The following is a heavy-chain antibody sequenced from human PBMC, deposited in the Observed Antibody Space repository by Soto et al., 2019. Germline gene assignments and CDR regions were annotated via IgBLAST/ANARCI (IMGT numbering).Heavy chain of an antibody. J-gene: IGHJ6*02. V-gene: IGHV1-18*04. CDR3: ARKGYIGNFAMDG. Sequence: PVKGSCKASGYTFKSYDVMWVRKAPGQGLEWMGWISGHNGKADYAENFQGRVIMTTDTSTATESMDLRGLRSDDTAVYYCARKGYIGNFAMDGWGQGTTCTV. CDR1: GYTFKSYD. CDR2: ISGHNGKA. D-gene: IGHD5-12*01.